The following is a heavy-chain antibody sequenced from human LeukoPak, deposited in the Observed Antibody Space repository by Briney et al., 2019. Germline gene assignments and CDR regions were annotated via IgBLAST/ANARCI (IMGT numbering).Heavy chain of an antibody. V-gene: IGHV4-59*01. CDR3: ARTRYDYYDSSGYAWVDY. CDR2: IYYSGST. J-gene: IGHJ4*02. CDR1: GGSISRYY. D-gene: IGHD3-22*01. Sequence: PSEALSLTCTVSGGSISRYYWSWIRQPPGKGLEWIGYIYYSGSTNYNPSLKSRVTISVDTSKNQFSLKLSSVTAADTAVYYCARTRYDYYDSSGYAWVDYWGQGTLVTVSS.